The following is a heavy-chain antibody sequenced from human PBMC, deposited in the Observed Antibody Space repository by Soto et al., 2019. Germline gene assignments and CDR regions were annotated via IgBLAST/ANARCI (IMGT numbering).Heavy chain of an antibody. J-gene: IGHJ4*02. Sequence: AGGSLRLSCAASGFTFSSYAMSWVRQAPGKGLEWVSAISGSGGSTYYADSVKGRFTISRDNSKNTLYPQMNSLRAEDTAVYYCAQSLDTYSVKRFWGQGTLVTVSS. CDR3: AQSLDTYSVKRF. CDR2: ISGSGGST. V-gene: IGHV3-23*01. CDR1: GFTFSSYA. D-gene: IGHD1-26*01.